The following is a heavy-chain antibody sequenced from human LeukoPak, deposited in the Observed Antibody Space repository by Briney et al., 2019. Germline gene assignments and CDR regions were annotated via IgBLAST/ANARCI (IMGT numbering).Heavy chain of an antibody. Sequence: AGSLRLSCAASGFTFSSNWMTWVRQAPGKGLEWVANIKQDGSEKYYVDSVKGRFTISRDNAKNSLYLQMNSLRAEDTAMYYCARDAFSRISIFGVVSDAFDIWGQGTMVTVSS. V-gene: IGHV3-7*01. J-gene: IGHJ3*02. CDR1: GFTFSSNW. D-gene: IGHD3-3*01. CDR2: IKQDGSEK. CDR3: ARDAFSRISIFGVVSDAFDI.